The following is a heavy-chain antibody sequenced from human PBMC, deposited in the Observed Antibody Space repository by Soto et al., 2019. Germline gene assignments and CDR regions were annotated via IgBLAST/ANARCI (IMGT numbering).Heavy chain of an antibody. D-gene: IGHD1-7*01. CDR2: IYYSGST. CDR1: GGSISSGDYY. J-gene: IGHJ5*02. CDR3: ARDSSGGGVYNWNYEGFDP. V-gene: IGHV4-30-4*01. Sequence: SETLSLTCTVSGGSISSGDYYWSWIRQPPGKGLEWIGYIYYSGSTYYNPSLKSRVTISVDTSKNQFSLKLSSVTAADTAVYYCARDSSGGGVYNWNYEGFDPWGQGTLVTVSS.